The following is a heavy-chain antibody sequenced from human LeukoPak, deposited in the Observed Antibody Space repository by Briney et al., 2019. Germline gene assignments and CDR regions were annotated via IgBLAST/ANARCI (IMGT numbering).Heavy chain of an antibody. J-gene: IGHJ3*02. CDR3: ARDGGHYGDYMDAFDI. CDR2: ISAYNGNT. CDR1: GYTFTSYG. V-gene: IGHV1-18*01. D-gene: IGHD4-17*01. Sequence: GASVKVSCKASGYTFTSYGISWVRQAPGQGLEWMGWISAYNGNTNYAQKLQGRVTMTTDTSTSTAYMELRSLRSDDTAVYYCARDGGHYGDYMDAFDIWGQGTMVTVSS.